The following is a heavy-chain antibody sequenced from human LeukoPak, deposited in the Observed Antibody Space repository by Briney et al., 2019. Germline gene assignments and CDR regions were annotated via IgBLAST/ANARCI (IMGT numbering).Heavy chain of an antibody. CDR3: TTDNYDSSGYYAGDY. Sequence: GRSLRLSCAASGFTFSNAWMSWVRQAPGKGLEWVGRIKSKTDGGTTDYAAPVKGRFTISRDDSKNTLYLQMNSLKTEDTAVYYCTTDNYDSSGYYAGDYWGQGTLVTVSS. CDR1: GFTFSNAW. J-gene: IGHJ4*02. V-gene: IGHV3-15*01. D-gene: IGHD3-22*01. CDR2: IKSKTDGGTT.